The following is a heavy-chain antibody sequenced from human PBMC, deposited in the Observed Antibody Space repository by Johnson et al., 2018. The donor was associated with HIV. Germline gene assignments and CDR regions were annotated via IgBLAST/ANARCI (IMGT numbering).Heavy chain of an antibody. J-gene: IGHJ3*02. D-gene: IGHD3-9*01. Sequence: QMQLVESGGGVVQPGGSLTLSCAASGFTFSNSDMHWVRQPTGPGLEWVAVISYDGSNKYYADSVKGRFTISRDNSKNSLYLQMNSLRAEDTAVYYCARGYILTGYSGAFDIWGQGTMVTVSS. CDR3: ARGYILTGYSGAFDI. CDR2: ISYDGSNK. CDR1: GFTFSNSD. V-gene: IGHV3-30*14.